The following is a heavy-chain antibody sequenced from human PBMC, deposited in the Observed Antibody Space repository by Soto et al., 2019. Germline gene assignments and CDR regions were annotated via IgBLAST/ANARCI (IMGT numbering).Heavy chain of an antibody. D-gene: IGHD5-18*01. Sequence: LSLTCTVSGGSISSGDYYWSWIRQPPGKGLEWIGYIYYSGSTYYNPSLKSRVTISVDTSKNQFSLKLSSVTAEDTAVYYCARAPPLKYTYGLRGAFDIWGQGTMVTVSS. CDR3: ARAPPLKYTYGLRGAFDI. CDR2: IYYSGST. V-gene: IGHV4-30-4*01. CDR1: GGSISSGDYY. J-gene: IGHJ3*02.